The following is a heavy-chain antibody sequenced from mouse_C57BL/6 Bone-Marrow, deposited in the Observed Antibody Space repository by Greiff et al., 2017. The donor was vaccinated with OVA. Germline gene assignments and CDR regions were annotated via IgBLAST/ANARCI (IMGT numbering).Heavy chain of an antibody. D-gene: IGHD2-4*01. J-gene: IGHJ4*01. CDR2: ISNLAFSI. V-gene: IGHV5-15*01. CDR3: ARHEKDDYDKKQYAMDY. CDR1: GFTFSDYG. Sequence: EVTLVESGGGLVQPGGSLKFSCAASGFTFSDYGMAWVRQAPRKGPEWVAFISNLAFSIYYADTVTGRFPIFSENAKNTLYLEMSRLRSEDTAMYYCARHEKDDYDKKQYAMDYWGQGTSVTVSS.